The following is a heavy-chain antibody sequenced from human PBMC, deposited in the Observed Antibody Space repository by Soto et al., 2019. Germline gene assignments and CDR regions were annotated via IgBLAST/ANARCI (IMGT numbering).Heavy chain of an antibody. J-gene: IGHJ4*02. CDR3: ARADDYDDLGDY. CDR1: GFIFRSFT. D-gene: IGHD4-17*01. Sequence: EVHLVESGGGLVKPGTSLRLPCEASGFIFRSFTMHWVRQAPGKGLEWVSSISATGKNIYYADSMKGRITVSRDNANNSLFLVMSSLRAEDTAVYFCARADDYDDLGDYWGQGTLVTVSS. CDR2: ISATGKNI. V-gene: IGHV3-21*01.